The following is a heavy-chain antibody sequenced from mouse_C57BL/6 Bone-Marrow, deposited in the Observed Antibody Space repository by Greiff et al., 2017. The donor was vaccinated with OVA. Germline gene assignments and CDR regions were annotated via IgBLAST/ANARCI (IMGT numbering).Heavy chain of an antibody. J-gene: IGHJ1*03. CDR3: ARSHYYGSSPTEYFDV. Sequence: VQLQQSGAELVRPGSSVKMSCKTSGYTFTSYGINWVKQRPGQGLEWIGYIYIGNGYTEYNEKFKGKATLTSDKSSSTAYMQLSSLTSEDSAIYFCARSHYYGSSPTEYFDVWGTGTTVTVSS. CDR2: IYIGNGYT. D-gene: IGHD1-1*01. V-gene: IGHV1-58*01. CDR1: GYTFTSYG.